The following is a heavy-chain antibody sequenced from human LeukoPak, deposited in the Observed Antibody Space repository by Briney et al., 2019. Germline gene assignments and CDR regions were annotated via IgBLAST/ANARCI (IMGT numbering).Heavy chain of an antibody. CDR2: INPSGGST. CDR3: ARDQTAEGAANPYYYYMDV. V-gene: IGHV1-46*01. Sequence: ASVKVSRKASGYTFISYYMHWVRQAPGQGLDWMGIINPSGGSTSYAQKFQGRVTMTRDMSTSTVYMELSSLRSEDTAVYYCARDQTAEGAANPYYYYMDVGGKGTTVTVSS. CDR1: GYTFISYY. D-gene: IGHD1-26*01. J-gene: IGHJ6*03.